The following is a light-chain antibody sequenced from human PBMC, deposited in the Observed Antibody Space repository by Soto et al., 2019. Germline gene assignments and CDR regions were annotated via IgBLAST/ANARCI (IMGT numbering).Light chain of an antibody. CDR2: EVN. J-gene: IGLJ3*02. V-gene: IGLV2-14*01. Sequence: QSALTQPASVSGSLGQSITISCTGTSSDVGGFDFVSWYQQHPGRAPKLIIYEVNNRPSGVSNRFSASKSGNTASLTISGLQAEDEADYYCSSWTISTTQVLGGGTQLTVL. CDR3: SSWTISTTQV. CDR1: SSDVGGFDF.